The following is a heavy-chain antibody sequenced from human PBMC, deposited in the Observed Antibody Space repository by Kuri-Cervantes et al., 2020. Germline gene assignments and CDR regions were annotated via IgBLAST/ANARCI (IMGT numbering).Heavy chain of an antibody. CDR3: ARGIPAAPRSALDP. D-gene: IGHD2-2*01. J-gene: IGHJ5*02. V-gene: IGHV4-39*07. CDR1: GGSISSSSYY. CDR2: IYYSGST. Sequence: SETLSLTCTVSGGSISSSSYYWGWIRQPPGKGLEWIGCIYYSGSTYYNPSLKSRVTISVDTSKNQFSLNLYSVTAEDTAVYYCARGIPAAPRSALDPWGQGTLVTVSS.